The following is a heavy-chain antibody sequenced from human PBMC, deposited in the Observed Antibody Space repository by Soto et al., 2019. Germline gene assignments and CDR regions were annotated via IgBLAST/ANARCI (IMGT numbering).Heavy chain of an antibody. V-gene: IGHV1-69*04. CDR3: ARELDFGDYVDS. J-gene: IGHJ4*02. CDR1: GGTFSNSP. Sequence: HVQLVQSGAEVKRPGSSVKVSCKASGGTFSNSPLSWVRQGPGQGLEWMGRIIPILGLTNYAQKFQDRVTITANKSTSTVYMELSSLRSEDTAVYYCARELDFGDYVDSRGQGTLVAVSS. D-gene: IGHD4-17*01. CDR2: IIPILGLT.